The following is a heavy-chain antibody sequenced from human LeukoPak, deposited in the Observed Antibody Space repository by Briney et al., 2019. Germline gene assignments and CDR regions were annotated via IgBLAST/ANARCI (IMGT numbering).Heavy chain of an antibody. Sequence: GGSLRLSCAASGFIFSNYGMHWVRQAPGKGLEWVAVISYDGSDKYYADSVRGRLTISRDNSKNTLYLQTNSLRAEDTAVYYCAKAADYYGSGSHFDYWGQGTLVTVSS. D-gene: IGHD3-10*01. CDR3: AKAADYYGSGSHFDY. CDR2: ISYDGSDK. CDR1: GFIFSNYG. V-gene: IGHV3-30*18. J-gene: IGHJ4*02.